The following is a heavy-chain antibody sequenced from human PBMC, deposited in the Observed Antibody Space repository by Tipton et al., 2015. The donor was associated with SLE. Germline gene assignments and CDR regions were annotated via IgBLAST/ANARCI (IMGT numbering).Heavy chain of an antibody. J-gene: IGHJ4*02. Sequence: TLSLTSTVSGGSIKNQYWSWIRQPPGEGLEWIGYIFYGGSANYNPSLKSRVTISVDSSKNQVSLRLTSVTAADTAVYYCARGDGYYPFDYWGQGTLLTVSS. D-gene: IGHD3-22*01. V-gene: IGHV4-59*11. CDR3: ARGDGYYPFDY. CDR2: IFYGGSA. CDR1: GGSIKNQY.